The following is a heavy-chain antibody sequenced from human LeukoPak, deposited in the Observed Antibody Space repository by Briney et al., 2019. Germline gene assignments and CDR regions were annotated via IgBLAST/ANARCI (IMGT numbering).Heavy chain of an antibody. CDR1: GGSISSSSYY. Sequence: SETLSLTCTVSGGSISSSSYYWGWIRQPPGKGLEWIGSIYYSGSTYYNPSLKSRVTISLDTSKNQFSLKLSSVTAADTAVYYCARRVLPNGAFDIWGQGTMVTVSS. V-gene: IGHV4-39*07. J-gene: IGHJ3*02. CDR2: IYYSGST. CDR3: ARRVLPNGAFDI. D-gene: IGHD2-15*01.